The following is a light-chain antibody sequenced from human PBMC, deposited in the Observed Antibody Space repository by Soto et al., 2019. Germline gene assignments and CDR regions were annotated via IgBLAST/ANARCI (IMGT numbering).Light chain of an antibody. CDR1: SSNIGAGYD. V-gene: IGLV1-40*01. Sequence: QSVLTQPPSVSGAPGQRVTISCTGSSSNIGAGYDVHWYQQLPGTAPKLLIYGNSNRPSGVPDRFSGSKSGTSASLAITGLQAEDEADYYCQSYDSRLRVFGTGTKSPS. CDR3: QSYDSRLRV. CDR2: GNS. J-gene: IGLJ1*01.